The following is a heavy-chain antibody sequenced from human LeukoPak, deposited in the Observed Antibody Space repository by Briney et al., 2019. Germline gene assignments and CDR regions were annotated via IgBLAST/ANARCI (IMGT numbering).Heavy chain of an antibody. CDR2: ISASGGNT. Sequence: GGSLRLSCAASEFTFSSYAMQWVRQAPGKGLDWASGISASGGNTCYVDSVKGRFTISRDNSKNTLYLQMNSLRAEDTAVYYCAKYVSARGPPYALAVWGQGTTVTVSS. V-gene: IGHV3-23*01. J-gene: IGHJ6*02. CDR3: AKYVSARGPPYALAV. CDR1: EFTFSSYA. D-gene: IGHD2/OR15-2a*01.